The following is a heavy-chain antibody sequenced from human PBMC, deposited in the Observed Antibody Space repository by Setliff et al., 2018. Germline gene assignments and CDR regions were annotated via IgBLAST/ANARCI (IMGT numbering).Heavy chain of an antibody. CDR3: ARTTGYRLEGDFDY. Sequence: GGSLRLSCAASGFTFSSYGMHWVRQAPGKGLEWISYLNNDGTTIYYADSVRGRFTISRDNARDSLYLQMTSLRAEDTAIYYCARTTGYRLEGDFDYWGQGTLVTVSS. J-gene: IGHJ4*02. D-gene: IGHD3-16*01. CDR2: LNNDGTTI. V-gene: IGHV3-48*04. CDR1: GFTFSSYG.